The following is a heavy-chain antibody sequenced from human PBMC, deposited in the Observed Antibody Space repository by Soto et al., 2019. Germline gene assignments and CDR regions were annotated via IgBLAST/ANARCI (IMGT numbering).Heavy chain of an antibody. D-gene: IGHD3-22*01. CDR3: ARGQGYYDSSGFSGWFDP. V-gene: IGHV1-69*13. CDR2: IIPIFGTA. J-gene: IGHJ5*02. Sequence: GASVKVSFKASGGTFSSYAISWLRQAPGQGLEWMGGIIPIFGTANYAQKFQGRVTITADESTSTAYMELSSLRSEDTAVYYCARGQGYYDSSGFSGWFDPWGQGTLVTVSS. CDR1: GGTFSSYA.